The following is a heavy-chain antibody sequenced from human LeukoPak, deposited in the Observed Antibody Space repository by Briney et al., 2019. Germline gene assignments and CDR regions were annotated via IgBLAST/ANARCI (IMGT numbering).Heavy chain of an antibody. Sequence: SETLSLTCTVSGGSISSSSYYWGWIREPPGKGLEWIGSIYYSGTTYYNPTLKSRVTISVDTSKKQFSLKLSSVTAADTAVYYCTRLLYCSSTSCYYFDYWGQGTLVTVSS. D-gene: IGHD2-2*01. J-gene: IGHJ4*02. CDR3: TRLLYCSSTSCYYFDY. CDR1: GGSISSSSYY. CDR2: IYYSGTT. V-gene: IGHV4-39*01.